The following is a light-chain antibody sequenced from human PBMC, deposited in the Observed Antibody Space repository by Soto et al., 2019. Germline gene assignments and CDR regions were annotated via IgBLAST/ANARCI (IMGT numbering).Light chain of an antibody. J-gene: IGKJ1*01. CDR2: DAS. CDR1: KSISSW. CDR3: QQYNSYWWT. V-gene: IGKV1-5*01. Sequence: DIQMTQSPSTLSASVGDRVTITCRARKSISSWLACYQQKPGKAHKLLIYDASSLESGEPSRFSCRGSGTEFTLTISSLPPDDFATDYCQQYNSYWWTFGQGTKVEMK.